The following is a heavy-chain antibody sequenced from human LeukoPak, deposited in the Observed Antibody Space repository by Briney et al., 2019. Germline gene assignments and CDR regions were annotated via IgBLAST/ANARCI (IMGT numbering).Heavy chain of an antibody. V-gene: IGHV1-3*01. CDR2: INAGLGNT. J-gene: IGHJ4*02. Sequence: ASVKVSCKASGYTFTHYAIHWVRQAPGQSLEWMGWINAGLGNTKYSQNFQGRVTITSDTSASTAYMELNSLKSEDTAVYYCARGPYSSGWYGQNDYWGQGTLVTVSS. CDR3: ARGPYSSGWYGQNDY. CDR1: GYTFTHYA. D-gene: IGHD6-19*01.